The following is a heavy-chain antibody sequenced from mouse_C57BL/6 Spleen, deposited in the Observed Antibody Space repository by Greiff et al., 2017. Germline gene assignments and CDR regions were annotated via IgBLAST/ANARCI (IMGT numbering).Heavy chain of an antibody. CDR2: ISSGSSTI. J-gene: IGHJ4*01. D-gene: IGHD1-1*01. Sequence: VQLVESGGGLVKPGGSLKLSCAASGFTFSDYGMHWVRQAPEKGLEWVAYISSGSSTIYYADTVKGRFTISRDNAKNTLFLQMTSLRSEDTAMYYCATLLNYYGSSYDYAMDYWGQGTSVTVSS. V-gene: IGHV5-17*01. CDR3: ATLLNYYGSSYDYAMDY. CDR1: GFTFSDYG.